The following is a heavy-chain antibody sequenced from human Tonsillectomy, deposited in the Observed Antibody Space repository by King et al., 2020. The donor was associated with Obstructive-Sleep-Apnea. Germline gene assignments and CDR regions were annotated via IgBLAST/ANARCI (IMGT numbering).Heavy chain of an antibody. D-gene: IGHD3-22*01. J-gene: IGHJ4*02. CDR1: GFSLSTSGVG. CDR3: ANRQEVYYDTSGFDY. V-gene: IGHV2-5*02. CDR2: IYWDDDK. Sequence: ITLKESGPTLVKPPQTLTLTCTFSGFSLSTSGVGVGWIRHPPGKALEWLALIYWDDDKRYIPSLNSRLTITKDTPKNQVFRTMTNMDPVDTATYYCANRQEVYYDTSGFDYWGQGTLVTVSS.